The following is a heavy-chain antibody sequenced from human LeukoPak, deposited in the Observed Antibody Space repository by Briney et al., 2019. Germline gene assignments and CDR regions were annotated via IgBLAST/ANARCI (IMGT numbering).Heavy chain of an antibody. D-gene: IGHD6-13*01. V-gene: IGHV4-59*01. J-gene: IGHJ4*02. CDR3: ARDDSSSWYNY. CDR1: GGSISSYY. Sequence: SETLSLTCTVSGGSISSYYWSWIRQPPGKGLEWIGYIYYSGSTNYNPSLKSRVTISVDTSKNQFSLKLGSVTAADTAVYYCARDDSSSWYNYWGQGTLVTVSS. CDR2: IYYSGST.